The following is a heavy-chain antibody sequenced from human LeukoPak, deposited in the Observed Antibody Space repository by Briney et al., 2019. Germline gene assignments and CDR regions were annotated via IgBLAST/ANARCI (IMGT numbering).Heavy chain of an antibody. CDR1: GYTFTDYY. J-gene: IGHJ4*02. D-gene: IGHD3-22*01. CDR2: INPNSGGT. CDR3: VKIVRSGYYYYFDH. V-gene: IGHV1-2*02. Sequence: GASVKVSYKASGYTFTDYYMHWMRQAPGQGLEWMGWINPNSGGTYYAQKFQGRVTMTRDTSISTAYMELSRLASDDTAVFYCVKIVRSGYYYYFDHWGQGTLVTVSS.